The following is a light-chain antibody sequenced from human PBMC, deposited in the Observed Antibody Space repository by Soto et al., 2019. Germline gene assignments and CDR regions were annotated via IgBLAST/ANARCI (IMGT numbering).Light chain of an antibody. CDR3: QQRSNWPRT. J-gene: IGKJ1*01. CDR2: DAS. Sequence: EIVLTQSPATLSLSPGERATLSCRASQSVSSYVAWYQQKPGQAPRFLIFDASNRATGTPARFSSSGSGTDFTLTISSLEPEDFAVYYCQQRSNWPRTFGQGTKVEIK. V-gene: IGKV3-11*01. CDR1: QSVSSY.